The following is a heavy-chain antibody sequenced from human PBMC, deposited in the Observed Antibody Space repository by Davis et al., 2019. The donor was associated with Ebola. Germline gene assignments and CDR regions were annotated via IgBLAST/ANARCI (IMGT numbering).Heavy chain of an antibody. Sequence: ASVKVSCKASGYTFTSYYMHWVRQAPGQGLEWMGIINPSGGSTSYAQKFQGRVAMTGNPSINTAYMDLSSLTTDDTAVYYCTRGYSPKCRTGDCVNDFWGQRTLVTVSS. CDR3: TRGYSPKCRTGDCVNDF. CDR1: GYTFTSYY. CDR2: INPSGGST. J-gene: IGHJ4*02. V-gene: IGHV1-46*01. D-gene: IGHD2-21*02.